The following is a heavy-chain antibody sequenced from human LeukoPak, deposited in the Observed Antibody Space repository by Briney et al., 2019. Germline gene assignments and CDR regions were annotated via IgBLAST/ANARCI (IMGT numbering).Heavy chain of an antibody. D-gene: IGHD4-17*01. CDR1: CGSISRYY. Sequence: SETLSLTCTLACGSISRYYWSWIRQPPGKGLEWIGYIYYSENTHNNPSLNSRVTISVDTSKNQYSLKLTSVTAADTDVYYCARGASDLTYDYGVNWGQGTLVTVSS. V-gene: IGHV4-59*01. CDR2: IYYSENT. CDR3: ARGASDLTYDYGVN. J-gene: IGHJ4*02.